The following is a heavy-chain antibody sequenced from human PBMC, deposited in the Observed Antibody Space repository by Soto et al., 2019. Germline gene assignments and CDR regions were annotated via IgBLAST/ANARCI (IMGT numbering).Heavy chain of an antibody. CDR2: ISSSSSYI. CDR1: GFTFSSYS. D-gene: IGHD2-2*01. CDR3: ARDQVVPAAIKYYYYMDV. Sequence: GGSLRLSCAASGFTFSSYSMNWVRQAPGKGLEWVSSISSSSSYIYYADSVKGRFTISRDNAKNSLYLQMNSLRAEDTAVYYCARDQVVPAAIKYYYYMDVWGKGTTVTVSS. J-gene: IGHJ6*03. V-gene: IGHV3-21*01.